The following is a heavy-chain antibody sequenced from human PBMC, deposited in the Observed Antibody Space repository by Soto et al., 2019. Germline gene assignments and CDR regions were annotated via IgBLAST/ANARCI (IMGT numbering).Heavy chain of an antibody. D-gene: IGHD4-17*01. CDR3: ARHSYGGTYYSYGMGV. V-gene: IGHV5-51*01. CDR1: GYSFTSYW. J-gene: IGHJ6*02. Sequence: GESLKSSGKGSGYSFTSYWIGWVRQMPGKGLEWMRIIYPGDSDTRYSPSFQGQVTISADKSISTAYLQWSSLKASDTAMYYCARHSYGGTYYSYGMGVWGHGTXVTVSS. CDR2: IYPGDSDT.